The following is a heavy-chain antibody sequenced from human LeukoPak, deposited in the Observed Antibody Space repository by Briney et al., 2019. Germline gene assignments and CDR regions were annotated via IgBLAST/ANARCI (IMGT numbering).Heavy chain of an antibody. CDR3: AKPFGVYAKGAYAIDY. CDR1: GVTFSSYA. D-gene: IGHD2-8*01. Sequence: QSGGSLRLSCAASGVTFSSYAMSWVRQAPGKGLEWVSAISGSGGSTYYADSVKGRFTIPRDNSKNTLYLQMNSLRAEDTAVYYCAKPFGVYAKGAYAIDYWGQGTLVTVSS. J-gene: IGHJ4*02. CDR2: ISGSGGST. V-gene: IGHV3-23*01.